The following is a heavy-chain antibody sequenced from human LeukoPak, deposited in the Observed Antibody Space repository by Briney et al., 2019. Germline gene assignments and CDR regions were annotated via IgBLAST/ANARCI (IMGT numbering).Heavy chain of an antibody. Sequence: PGGSLRLSCAASGFTLSSYSMNWVRQAPGKGLEWVSSISSSSSYIYYADSVKGRFTISRDNAKNSLYLQMNSLRDEDTAVYYCARDTPLGYYDSSGYFDYWGQGTLVTVSS. D-gene: IGHD3-22*01. CDR1: GFTLSSYS. J-gene: IGHJ4*02. CDR2: ISSSSSYI. CDR3: ARDTPLGYYDSSGYFDY. V-gene: IGHV3-21*01.